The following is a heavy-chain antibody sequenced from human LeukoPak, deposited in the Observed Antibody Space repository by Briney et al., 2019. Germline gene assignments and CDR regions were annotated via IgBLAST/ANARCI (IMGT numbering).Heavy chain of an antibody. V-gene: IGHV1-18*01. CDR3: AREGGGGTTGTMTYDI. Sequence: ASVKVSCKASGYTFTSYGFSWVRQAPGQGLEWMGWISAYNGNINYAQKFQGRVTMTTDTSTSTAYMELRSLRSEDTAVYYCAREGGGGTTGTMTYDIWGQGTMVTVSS. D-gene: IGHD1-1*01. CDR2: ISAYNGNI. CDR1: GYTFTSYG. J-gene: IGHJ3*02.